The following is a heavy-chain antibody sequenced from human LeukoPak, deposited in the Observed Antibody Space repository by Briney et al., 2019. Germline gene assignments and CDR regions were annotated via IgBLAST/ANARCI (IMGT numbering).Heavy chain of an antibody. CDR2: IYHSGSA. J-gene: IGHJ4*02. Sequence: SETLSLTCIVSGYSISSTYYWGWIRQPPGKGLEWIGSIYHSGSAYYNPSLESRVTISVDTSKNQFSLKLTSVTAADTAVYYCASVPEPYYFDYWGQGTLVTVS. CDR3: ASVPEPYYFDY. CDR1: GYSISSTYY. D-gene: IGHD1-14*01. V-gene: IGHV4-38-2*02.